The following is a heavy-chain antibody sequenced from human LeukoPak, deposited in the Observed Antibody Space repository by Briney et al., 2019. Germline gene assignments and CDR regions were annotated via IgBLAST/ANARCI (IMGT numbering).Heavy chain of an antibody. CDR1: GFTFSSYW. CDR2: IKQDGSEK. CDR3: ARGRYSGYDGGFDY. Sequence: GGSLRLSCAASGFTFSSYWMSWVRQAPGKGLEWVANIKQDGSEKYYVGSVKGRLTISRDNAKRSLYLQMNSLRAEDTAVYYCARGRYSGYDGGFDYWGQGTLVTVSS. V-gene: IGHV3-7*01. D-gene: IGHD5-12*01. J-gene: IGHJ4*02.